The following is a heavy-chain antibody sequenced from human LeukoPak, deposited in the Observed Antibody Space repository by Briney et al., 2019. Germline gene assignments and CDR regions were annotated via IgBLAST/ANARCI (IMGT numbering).Heavy chain of an antibody. J-gene: IGHJ4*02. D-gene: IGHD3-10*01. CDR1: GFTFDDYA. CDR3: AKAWGYYGSRSLQYYFDY. Sequence: PGRSLRLSCAASGFTFDDYAMHWVRQAPGKGLEWVSGLSWNSDSIGYADSVKGRFTISRDNSKNTLYLQMNSLGAEDTAVYYCAKAWGYYGSRSLQYYFDYWGQGTLVTVSS. V-gene: IGHV3-9*01. CDR2: LSWNSDSI.